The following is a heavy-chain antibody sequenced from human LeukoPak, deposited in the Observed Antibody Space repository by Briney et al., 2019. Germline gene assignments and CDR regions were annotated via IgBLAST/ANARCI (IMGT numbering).Heavy chain of an antibody. J-gene: IGHJ1*01. CDR2: ISYDGSNK. D-gene: IGHD6-13*01. CDR1: GFTFSSYA. CDR3: AREGGLYRYSSSWYRYFQH. V-gene: IGHV3-30-3*01. Sequence: GGSLRLSCAASGFTFSSYAMHWVRQAPGKGLEGVAVISYDGSNKYYADSVKRRFTISRDNSKNTLYLQMNSLRAEDTAVYYCAREGGLYRYSSSWYRYFQHWGQGTLVTVSS.